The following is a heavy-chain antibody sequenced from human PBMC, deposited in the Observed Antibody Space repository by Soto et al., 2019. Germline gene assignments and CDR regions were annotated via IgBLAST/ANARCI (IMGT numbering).Heavy chain of an antibody. CDR2: INTRNGVI. CDR1: AHSVDSDG. J-gene: IGHJ6*02. Sequence: QDQLVQSGAEVKKPGASVKVSCKASAHSVDSDGVTWVRQAPGQGLEWMGWINTRNGVIHYAQKFQDRVTMTADTPPRTAYMEVRSLRSADTAVYYCARRGNPVMDAGGQGTRVIVSS. V-gene: IGHV1-18*01. CDR3: ARRGNPVMDA.